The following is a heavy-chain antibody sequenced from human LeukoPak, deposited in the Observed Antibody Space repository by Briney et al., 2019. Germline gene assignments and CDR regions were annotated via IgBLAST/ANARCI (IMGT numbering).Heavy chain of an antibody. D-gene: IGHD3-10*01. Sequence: GGSLRLSCAASGFTFSDYYMTWIRQAPGTGLEWVSYISSSGTSIHYADSVKGRFTISRDNAKNSLYLQMNSLRAEDTAVYYCARVTSGSSYRPFDYWGQGTLVTVSS. CDR2: ISSSGTSI. J-gene: IGHJ4*02. CDR1: GFTFSDYY. CDR3: ARVTSGSSYRPFDY. V-gene: IGHV3-11*04.